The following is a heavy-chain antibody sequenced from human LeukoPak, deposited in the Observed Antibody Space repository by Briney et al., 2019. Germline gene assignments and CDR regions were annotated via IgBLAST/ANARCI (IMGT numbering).Heavy chain of an antibody. D-gene: IGHD3-10*01. J-gene: IGHJ5*02. CDR1: GGSISSHY. CDR2: IYYSGST. CDR3: ARGTPYGSGSSNWFDP. Sequence: SETLSLTCTVSGGSISSHYWRWIRQPPGKGLEWIGYIYYSGSTNYNPSLKSRVTISVDTSKNQFSLKLSSVTAADTAVYYCARGTPYGSGSSNWFDPWGQGTLVTVSS. V-gene: IGHV4-59*11.